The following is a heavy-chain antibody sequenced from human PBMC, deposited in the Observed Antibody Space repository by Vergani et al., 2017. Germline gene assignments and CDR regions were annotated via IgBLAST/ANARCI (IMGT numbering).Heavy chain of an antibody. D-gene: IGHD1-14*01. CDR3: AGGNPPGWFDP. Sequence: QVQLQESGPGLVKPSETLSLTCTVSGGSISSYYWSWIRQPPGKGLEWIGYIYYSGSTNYNPSLKSRVTISVDTSKNQFSLKLSSVTAADTAVYYCAGGNPPGWFDPWGQGTLVAVSS. CDR2: IYYSGST. V-gene: IGHV4-59*01. J-gene: IGHJ5*02. CDR1: GGSISSYY.